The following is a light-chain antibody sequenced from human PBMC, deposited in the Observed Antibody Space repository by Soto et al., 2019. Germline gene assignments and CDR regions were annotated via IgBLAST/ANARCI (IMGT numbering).Light chain of an antibody. CDR2: DTS. Sequence: EIVMTQSPATLSLSPGERATLSCRASQSVSSNLVWYLQKPGQAPRLLIYDTSTRATNVPARFSGSGSETEFTHTISGLQSEDFGIYYCHHYNNWPPKNTFGQGTKLEIK. V-gene: IGKV3-15*01. J-gene: IGKJ2*01. CDR1: QSVSSN. CDR3: HHYNNWPPKNT.